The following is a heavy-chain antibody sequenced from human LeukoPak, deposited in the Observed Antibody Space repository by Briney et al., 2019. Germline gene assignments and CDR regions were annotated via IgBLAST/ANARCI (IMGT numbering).Heavy chain of an antibody. CDR2: ISSGSSYI. D-gene: IGHD3-22*01. CDR1: GFTFSSYS. J-gene: IGHJ4*02. CDR3: ARDLGDSSGYPDY. Sequence: NPGGSLRLSCAASGFTFSSYSMNWVRQAPGRGLEWVSSISSGSSYIYYADSVKGRFTISRDNAKNSLYLQMNSLRAEDTAVYYCARDLGDSSGYPDYWGQGTLVTVSS. V-gene: IGHV3-21*01.